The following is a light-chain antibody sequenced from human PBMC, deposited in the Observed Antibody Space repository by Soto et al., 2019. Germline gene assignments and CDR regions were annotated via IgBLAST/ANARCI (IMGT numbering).Light chain of an antibody. CDR3: QQYETLPT. CDR2: DAS. V-gene: IGKV1-33*01. J-gene: IGKJ5*01. CDR1: QNINNY. Sequence: DIQMTHSPSSLSASVGSRVNITCQASQNINNYLNWYQQKPGRAPKLLIYDASNLEAGVPSSLRGSGSGTDFTFTISSMKPEDIATYYCQQYETLPTFGHGTRLEIK.